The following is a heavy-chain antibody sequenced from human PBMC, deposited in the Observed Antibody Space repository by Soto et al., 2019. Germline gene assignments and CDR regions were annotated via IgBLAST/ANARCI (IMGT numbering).Heavy chain of an antibody. CDR3: AAYYGSPVPVY. V-gene: IGHV4-30-2*01. D-gene: IGHD3-10*01. CDR1: AGSINTGASS. J-gene: IGHJ4*02. CDR2: IYHGGTT. Sequence: QVQLQESGSGLVKPSQTLSLTCSVSAGSINTGASSWAWVRQPPGEGLDFIGYIYHGGTTFLNPSLRSRLIMSVDSSTNQLPPQLSSVTAAGTAVYYCAAYYGSPVPVYWGQGARVTVSS.